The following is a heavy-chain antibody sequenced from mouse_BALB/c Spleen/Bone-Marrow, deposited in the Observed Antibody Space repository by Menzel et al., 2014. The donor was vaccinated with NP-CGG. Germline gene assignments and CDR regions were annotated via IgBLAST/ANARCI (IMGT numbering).Heavy chain of an antibody. V-gene: IGHV1-69*02. D-gene: IGHD1-2*01. CDR2: IDTSDNYI. CDR1: GYPFNEFG. J-gene: IGHJ4*01. CDR3: ARRGYYAYSHYYAIHY. Sequence: PQSGVELVKPGAPVKLSCKASGYPFNEFGMHWVKQRPGQGLEWIGAIDTSDNYIIYNQHCKGKATLTVDESSNTVYMQFSSLTSEDSAVYYCARRGYYAYSHYYAIHYWGQGTSVTVSS.